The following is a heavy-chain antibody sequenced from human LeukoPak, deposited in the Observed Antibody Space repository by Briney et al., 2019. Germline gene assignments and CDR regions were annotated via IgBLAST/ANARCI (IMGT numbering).Heavy chain of an antibody. J-gene: IGHJ4*02. CDR3: ASRPNYGSLYYFDY. V-gene: IGHV5-51*01. CDR1: GYSFTSYW. D-gene: IGHD3-10*01. Sequence: GESLMISCKCSGYSFTSYWIGWVRQMPGKGLEWMGIIYPGDSDTKYSPSFQGQVTISADKSISTAYLQWSSLKASDTAMYYRASRPNYGSLYYFDYWGQGTLVTVSS. CDR2: IYPGDSDT.